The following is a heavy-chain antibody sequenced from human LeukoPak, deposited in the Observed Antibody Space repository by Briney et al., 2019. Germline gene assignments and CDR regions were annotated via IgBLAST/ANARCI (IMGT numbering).Heavy chain of an antibody. Sequence: PSETLSLTCTVSGDSISSGDYYWSWIRQPPGKGLEWIGYIYYSGSTNYNPSLKSRVTISVDTSKNQFSLKLSSVTAADTAVYYCARDREMAIFDYWGQGTLVTVSS. V-gene: IGHV4-61*08. CDR3: ARDREMAIFDY. CDR2: IYYSGST. J-gene: IGHJ4*02. D-gene: IGHD5-24*01. CDR1: GDSISSGDYY.